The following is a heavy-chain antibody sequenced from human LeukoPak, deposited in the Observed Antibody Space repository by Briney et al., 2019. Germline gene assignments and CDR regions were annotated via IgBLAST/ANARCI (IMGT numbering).Heavy chain of an antibody. D-gene: IGHD3-22*01. Sequence: GESLKISCKGSGYSFTSYWIGWVRQMPGKGLEWMGIIYPGDSDTRYSPSFQGQVTISADKSISTAYLQWSSLKASDTAMYYCARQEVTRTYYYDSSGYYSYYYYMDVWGKGTTVTIS. CDR3: ARQEVTRTYYYDSSGYYSYYYYMDV. V-gene: IGHV5-51*01. J-gene: IGHJ6*03. CDR1: GYSFTSYW. CDR2: IYPGDSDT.